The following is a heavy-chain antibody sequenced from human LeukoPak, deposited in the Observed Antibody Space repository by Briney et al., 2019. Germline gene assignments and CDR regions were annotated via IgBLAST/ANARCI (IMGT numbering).Heavy chain of an antibody. V-gene: IGHV1-2*02. CDR1: GYTFTGYY. J-gene: IGHJ6*03. Sequence: ASVKVSCKASGYTFTGYYMHWVRQAPGQGLEWMGWINPNSGGTNYAQKFQGRVTMTRDTSISTAYMELSRLRSDDTAVYYCAREWYDFWSVHYYYYMDVWGKGTTVTVSS. CDR2: INPNSGGT. CDR3: AREWYDFWSVHYYYYMDV. D-gene: IGHD3-3*01.